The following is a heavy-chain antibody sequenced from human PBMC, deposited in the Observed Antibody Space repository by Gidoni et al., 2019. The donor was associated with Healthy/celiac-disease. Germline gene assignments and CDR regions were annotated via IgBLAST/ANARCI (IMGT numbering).Heavy chain of an antibody. V-gene: IGHV3-21*01. D-gene: IGHD3-3*01. CDR1: GFPFSSYS. Sequence: EVQLVESGGGLVKPGGSLRLSCAASGFPFSSYSLNWVRQAPGKGLEWVSSISSSSSYIYYADSVKGRVTISRDNAKNSLYLQMNSLRAEDTAVYYCAGGYYTYYYYGMDVWGQGTTVTVSS. J-gene: IGHJ6*02. CDR3: AGGYYTYYYYGMDV. CDR2: ISSSSSYI.